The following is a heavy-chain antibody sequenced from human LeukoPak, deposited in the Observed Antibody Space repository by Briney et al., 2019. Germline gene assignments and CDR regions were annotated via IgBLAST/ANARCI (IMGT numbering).Heavy chain of an antibody. CDR1: GYSFTSYW. J-gene: IGHJ1*01. Sequence: GESLKISCKGSGYSFTSYWIGWVRQMPGKGLEWMGIIYPGDSDTRYSPSFQGQVTISADKSISTAYLQWSSLKASDTAMYYCARAKSPAATPAEYFQHWGQGTLVTVSS. CDR2: IYPGDSDT. CDR3: ARAKSPAATPAEYFQH. V-gene: IGHV5-51*01. D-gene: IGHD2-2*01.